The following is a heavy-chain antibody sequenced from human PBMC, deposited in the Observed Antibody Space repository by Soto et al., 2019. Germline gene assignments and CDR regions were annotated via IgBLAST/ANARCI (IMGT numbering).Heavy chain of an antibody. Sequence: QVQLVESGGGVVQPGRSLRLSCAASGFTFSRYPMYWVRQAPGKGLEWVAVITYDGNNKYYADSVKGRFTISRDNAKNTLSLQMNNLRPEDTAVYYCVKGVGSYYFDYWGQGTLVTVSS. CDR2: ITYDGNNK. J-gene: IGHJ4*02. CDR3: VKGVGSYYFDY. V-gene: IGHV3-30-3*01. CDR1: GFTFSRYP. D-gene: IGHD1-26*01.